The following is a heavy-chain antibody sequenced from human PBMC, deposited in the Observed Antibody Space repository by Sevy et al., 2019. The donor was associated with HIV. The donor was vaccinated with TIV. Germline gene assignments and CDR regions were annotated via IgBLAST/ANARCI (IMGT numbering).Heavy chain of an antibody. Sequence: ASVKVSCKASGYTFTSSEVNWVRQAPGQGLEWMGWINPNSGKTGYAQKLQGRVTMTRDTSVSTVFMELSSLTSEDTATYYCVRAMRDGSGWYGPTYWGQGTLVTVSS. CDR1: GYTFTSSE. J-gene: IGHJ4*02. CDR2: INPNSGKT. CDR3: VRAMRDGSGWYGPTY. D-gene: IGHD6-19*01. V-gene: IGHV1-8*01.